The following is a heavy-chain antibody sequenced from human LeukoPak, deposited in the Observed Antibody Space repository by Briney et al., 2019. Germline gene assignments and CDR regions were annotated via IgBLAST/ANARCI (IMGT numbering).Heavy chain of an antibody. Sequence: GASVKASCKASGGTFSSYAISWVRQAPGQGLEWMGGIIPIFGTANYAQKFQGRVTITADESTSTAYMELSSLRSEDTAVYYCARGYHIGGDCYYWGQGTLVTVSS. CDR2: IIPIFGTA. CDR3: ARGYHIGGDCYY. J-gene: IGHJ4*02. D-gene: IGHD2-21*02. V-gene: IGHV1-69*13. CDR1: GGTFSSYA.